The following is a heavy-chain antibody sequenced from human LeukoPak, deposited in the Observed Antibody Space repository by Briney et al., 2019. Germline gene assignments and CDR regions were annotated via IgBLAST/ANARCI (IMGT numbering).Heavy chain of an antibody. D-gene: IGHD6-19*01. CDR1: GFTFSDYY. CDR3: ARGESFSSGWPYYFDF. CDR2: ISGSGSYT. J-gene: IGHJ4*02. V-gene: IGHV3-11*05. Sequence: PGGSLRLSCAASGFTFSDYYMNWIRQAPGKGLEWVSYISGSGSYTNYADYVKGRFTISRDNAKNSLYLQMNSLRAEDTAVYYCARGESFSSGWPYYFDFWGQGALVTVSS.